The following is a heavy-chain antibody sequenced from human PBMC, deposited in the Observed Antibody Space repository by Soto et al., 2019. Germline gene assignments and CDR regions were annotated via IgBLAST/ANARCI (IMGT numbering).Heavy chain of an antibody. CDR2: ISGSGGST. CDR1: GFTFSSYA. CDR3: AKEMYSSGAYYFYFGMDV. D-gene: IGHD6-25*01. V-gene: IGHV3-23*01. Sequence: GGSLRLSCAASGFTFSSYAMSWVRQAPGKGLEWVSAISGSGGSTYYADSVRGRFTISRGNSKNTLYLQMNSLRAEDTAVYYCAKEMYSSGAYYFYFGMDVWGQATTVTVS. J-gene: IGHJ6*02.